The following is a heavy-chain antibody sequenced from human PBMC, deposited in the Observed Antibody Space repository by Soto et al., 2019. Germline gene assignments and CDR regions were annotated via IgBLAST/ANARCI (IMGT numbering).Heavy chain of an antibody. CDR1: GSTFSSYA. CDR3: ARQYITIFGVVISNNWFET. Sequence: SVKVSCKASGSTFSSYAISWVRQAPGQGLEWMGGIIPIFGTANYAQKFQGRVTITADESTSTAYMELSSLRSEDTAVYYCARQYITIFGVVISNNWFETWGQGTLVNVSS. V-gene: IGHV1-69*13. CDR2: IIPIFGTA. J-gene: IGHJ5*02. D-gene: IGHD3-3*01.